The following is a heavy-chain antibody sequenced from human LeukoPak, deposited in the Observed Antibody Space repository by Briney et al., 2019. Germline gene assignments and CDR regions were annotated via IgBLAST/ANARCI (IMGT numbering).Heavy chain of an antibody. V-gene: IGHV3-33*01. CDR1: GFTFSSYG. J-gene: IGHJ1*01. Sequence: GRSLRLSCAASGFTFSSYGMHWVRQAPGKGLEWVAVIWYDGSNKYYADSVKGRFTISRDNSKNTLYLQMNSLRAEDTAVYYCARPMRCSGGSCHGYFQHWGQGTLVTVSS. D-gene: IGHD2-15*01. CDR2: IWYDGSNK. CDR3: ARPMRCSGGSCHGYFQH.